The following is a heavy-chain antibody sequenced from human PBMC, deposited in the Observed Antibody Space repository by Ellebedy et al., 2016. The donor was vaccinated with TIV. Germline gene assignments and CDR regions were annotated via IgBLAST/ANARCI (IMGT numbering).Heavy chain of an antibody. Sequence: PGGSLRLSCAASGFSFSKHFMSWVRQAPGKGLEWVSSISPESFNTKYGDSVRGRFTISRDNAKTSLYLQLNSLRAEDTAVYYCASACFGVACHFEHWGQGTLVTVSS. V-gene: IGHV3-11*06. CDR2: ISPESFNT. CDR1: GFSFSKHF. J-gene: IGHJ4*02. D-gene: IGHD3-3*01. CDR3: ASACFGVACHFEH.